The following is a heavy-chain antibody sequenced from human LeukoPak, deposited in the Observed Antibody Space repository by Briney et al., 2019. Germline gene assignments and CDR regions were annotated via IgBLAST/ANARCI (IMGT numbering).Heavy chain of an antibody. V-gene: IGHV3-7*01. D-gene: IGHD3-22*01. CDR2: IKYGGREK. Sequence: GESLTLSCAASGFTFRSFWMTWVRLAPGKGLEWVANIKYGGREKYYVDSVKGRFTISRDNPRNSIYLQMNSLRVDDTAVYYCARDRYSDTSRVPFDYWGQGILVTVSS. CDR1: GFTFRSFW. J-gene: IGHJ4*02. CDR3: ARDRYSDTSRVPFDY.